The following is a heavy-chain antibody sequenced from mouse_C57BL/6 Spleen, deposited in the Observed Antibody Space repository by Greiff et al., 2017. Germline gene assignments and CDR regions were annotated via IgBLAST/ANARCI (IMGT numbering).Heavy chain of an antibody. CDR3: ARQGTSYYSNYAWFAY. CDR2: ISYDGSN. V-gene: IGHV3-6*01. Sequence: EVKLQESGPGLVKPSQSLSLTCSVTGYSITSGYYWNWIRQFPGNKLEWMGYISYDGSNNYNPSLKNRISITRDTSTNQFFLKLNSVTTEDTATYYCARQGTSYYSNYAWFAYWGQGTLVTVSA. CDR1: GYSITSGYY. D-gene: IGHD2-5*01. J-gene: IGHJ3*01.